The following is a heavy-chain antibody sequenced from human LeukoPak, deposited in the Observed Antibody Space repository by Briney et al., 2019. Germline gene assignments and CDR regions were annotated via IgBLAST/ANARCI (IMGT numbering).Heavy chain of an antibody. CDR1: GGSFSGYY. J-gene: IGHJ5*02. CDR2: INHSEST. CDR3: ARGVSYCSGGCCSYNWFDP. D-gene: IGHD2-15*01. V-gene: IGHV4-34*01. Sequence: TSETLSLTCAVYGGSFSGYYWSWIRQPPGKGLEWIGEINHSESTNYNPSLKSRVTISVDTSKNQFSLKLSSVTATDTAVYYCARGVSYCSGGCCSYNWFDPWDQGTLVTVSS.